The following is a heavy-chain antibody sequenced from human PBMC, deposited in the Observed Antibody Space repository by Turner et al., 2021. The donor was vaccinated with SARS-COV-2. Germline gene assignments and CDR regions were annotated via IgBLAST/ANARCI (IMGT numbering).Heavy chain of an antibody. Sequence: QVQLVQSGAEVKKPGYSVKVSCKASGGTFNSYAITWVRQAPGQELEWMGGIIPIFGTANYAQKFQGRVTITANKSTSTAYMELSSMTSEDTAVYYCARDRDYDSSGYWEQSWGQGTLVTVSS. V-gene: IGHV1-69*06. CDR1: GGTFNSYA. D-gene: IGHD3-22*01. CDR3: ARDRDYDSSGYWEQS. CDR2: IIPIFGTA. J-gene: IGHJ4*02.